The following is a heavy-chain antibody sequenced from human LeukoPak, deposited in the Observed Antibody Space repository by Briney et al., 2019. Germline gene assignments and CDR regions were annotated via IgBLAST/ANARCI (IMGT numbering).Heavy chain of an antibody. CDR1: GGSISSSSYY. CDR3: ARRRTLYSSSQFDY. J-gene: IGHJ4*02. D-gene: IGHD6-13*01. CDR2: IYYSGST. Sequence: SETLSLTCTVSGGSISSSSYYWGWIRQPPGKGLEWIGSIYYSGSTYYNPSLKSRVTISVDTSKNQFSLKLSSVTAADTAVYYCARRRTLYSSSQFDYWGQGTLVTVSS. V-gene: IGHV4-39*01.